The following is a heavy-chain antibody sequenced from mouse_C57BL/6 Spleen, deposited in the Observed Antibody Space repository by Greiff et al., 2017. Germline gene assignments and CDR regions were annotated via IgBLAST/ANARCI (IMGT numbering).Heavy chain of an antibody. V-gene: IGHV5-6*01. Sequence: EVQVVESGGDLVKPGGSLKLSCAASGFTFSSYGMSWVRQTPDKRLEWVATISSGGSYTYYPDSVKGRFTISRDNAKNTLYLQMSSLKSEDTAMYYCARQNSNFHAMDYWGQGTSVTVSS. J-gene: IGHJ4*01. CDR2: ISSGGSYT. CDR1: GFTFSSYG. CDR3: ARQNSNFHAMDY. D-gene: IGHD2-5*01.